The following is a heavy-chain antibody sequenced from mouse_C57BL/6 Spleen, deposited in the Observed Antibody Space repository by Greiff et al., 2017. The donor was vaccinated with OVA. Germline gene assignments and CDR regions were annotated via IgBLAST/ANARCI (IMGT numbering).Heavy chain of an antibody. CDR1: GFSLTSYG. V-gene: IGHV2-2*01. D-gene: IGHD2-4*01. Sequence: VQLKESGPGLVQPSQSLSITCTVSGFSLTSYGVHWVRQSPGKGLEWLGVIWSGGSTDYNAAFISRLSISKDNSKSQVFFKMNSLQADDTAIYYCARNVYYDYEDYYAMDYWGQGTSVTVSS. J-gene: IGHJ4*01. CDR2: IWSGGST. CDR3: ARNVYYDYEDYYAMDY.